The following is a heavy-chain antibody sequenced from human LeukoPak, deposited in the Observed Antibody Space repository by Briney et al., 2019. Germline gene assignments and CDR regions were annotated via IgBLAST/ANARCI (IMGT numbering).Heavy chain of an antibody. J-gene: IGHJ4*02. Sequence: GGSLRLSCAASGFSFSSYWMHWVRQAPGKGLVWVSRINSDGSSITYADSVKGRFTISRDNAKNSLYLQMNSLRAEDTAVYYCARDQDSSGYYSRFDYWGQGTLVTVSS. CDR2: INSDGSSI. CDR1: GFSFSSYW. V-gene: IGHV3-74*03. CDR3: ARDQDSSGYYSRFDY. D-gene: IGHD3-22*01.